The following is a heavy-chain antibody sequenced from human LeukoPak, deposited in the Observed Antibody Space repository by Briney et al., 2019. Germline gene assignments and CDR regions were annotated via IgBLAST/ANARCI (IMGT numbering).Heavy chain of an antibody. V-gene: IGHV3-33*01. J-gene: IGHJ4*02. CDR3: ARGDLYGDYVILN. CDR2: IWYDGSNK. D-gene: IGHD4-17*01. CDR1: GFTFSSCG. Sequence: PGGSLRLSCAASGFTFSSCGMHWVRQAPGKGLEWVAVIWYDGSNKYYADSVKGRFTISRDNSKNTLYLQMNSPRAEDAAVYYCARGDLYGDYVILNWGQGTLVTVSS.